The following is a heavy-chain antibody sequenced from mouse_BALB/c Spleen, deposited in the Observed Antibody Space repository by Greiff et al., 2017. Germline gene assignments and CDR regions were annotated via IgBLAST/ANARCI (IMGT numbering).Heavy chain of an antibody. D-gene: IGHD1-1*01. J-gene: IGHJ2*01. CDR2: ISSGGST. CDR1: GFTFSSYA. Sequence: EVKLVESGGGLVKPGGSLKLSCAASGFTFSSYAMSWVRQTPEKRLEWVASISSGGSTYYPDSVKGRFTISRDNARNILYLQMSSLRSEDTAIYYCAREYGPLDYWGQGTTLTVSS. V-gene: IGHV5-6-5*01. CDR3: AREYGPLDY.